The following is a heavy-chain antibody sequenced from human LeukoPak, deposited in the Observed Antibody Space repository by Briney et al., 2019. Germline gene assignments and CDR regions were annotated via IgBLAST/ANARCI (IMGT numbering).Heavy chain of an antibody. J-gene: IGHJ6*03. CDR2: ISSSSSYI. CDR1: GFTFSSYS. V-gene: IGHV3-21*01. CDR3: ARIQGARQGGYYYMDV. Sequence: GGSLRLSCAASGFTFSSYSMNWVRQAPGKGLEWVSSISSSSSYIYYADSVKGRFTISRDNAKNSLYLQMNSLRAEDTAVYYCARIQGARQGGYYYMDVWGKGTTVTVFS.